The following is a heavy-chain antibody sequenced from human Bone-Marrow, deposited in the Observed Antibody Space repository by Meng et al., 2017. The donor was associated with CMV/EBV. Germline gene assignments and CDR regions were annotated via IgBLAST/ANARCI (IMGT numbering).Heavy chain of an antibody. J-gene: IGHJ5*02. V-gene: IGHV1-2*02. CDR3: ARAGKITSYRVDT. CDR2: INPNSGGT. Sequence: ASVKVSCKASGGTFSSYAISWVRQAPGQGLEWMGWINPNSGGTNYAQKFQGRVTMTRDTSISTGYMGMSRLRSADTAVYYCARAGKITSYRVDTWGQGTLVTVSS. D-gene: IGHD2-2*01. CDR1: GGTFSSYA.